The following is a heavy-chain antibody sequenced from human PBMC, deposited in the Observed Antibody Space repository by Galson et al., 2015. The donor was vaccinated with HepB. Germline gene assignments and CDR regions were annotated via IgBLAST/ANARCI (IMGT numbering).Heavy chain of an antibody. D-gene: IGHD3-22*01. J-gene: IGHJ3*02. Sequence: SLRLSCAASGATFSSYTMNWVRKTPGKGLQWVSYISTNVATIYYADSVKGRFTVARDNAKNVMFLQMTSLRAEDTAVYYCATTLSGSGAYWTFEMWGQGTLVTVSS. V-gene: IGHV3-48*03. CDR2: ISTNVATI. CDR3: ATTLSGSGAYWTFEM. CDR1: GATFSSYT.